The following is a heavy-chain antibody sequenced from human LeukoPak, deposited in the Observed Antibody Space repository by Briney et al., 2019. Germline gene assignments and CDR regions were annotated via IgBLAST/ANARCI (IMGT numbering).Heavy chain of an antibody. D-gene: IGHD3-10*01. CDR1: GGSISSYY. J-gene: IGHJ5*02. CDR3: ARGSYGSGSYLGLNWFDP. Sequence: SETLSLTCTVAGGSISSYYWSWIRQPPGKGLEWIGYIYYSGSTNYNPSLKSRVTISVDTSKNQFSLKLSSVTAADTAVYYCARGSYGSGSYLGLNWFDPWGQGTLLTVSS. V-gene: IGHV4-59*01. CDR2: IYYSGST.